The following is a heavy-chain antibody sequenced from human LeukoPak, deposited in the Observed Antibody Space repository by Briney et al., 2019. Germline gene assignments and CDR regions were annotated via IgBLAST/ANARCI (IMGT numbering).Heavy chain of an antibody. CDR1: GYTFTGHY. J-gene: IGHJ4*02. D-gene: IGHD1-26*01. Sequence: ASVKVSCKASGYTFTGHYIHWVRQAPGQGLEWMGWINPNGGGTRYAQKFQGRVTMTRDTSISTAYMDLSWLRSDDTALYSCARDYGFYSGLYFFDYWGQGTLVTVSS. CDR3: ARDYGFYSGLYFFDY. V-gene: IGHV1-2*02. CDR2: INPNGGGT.